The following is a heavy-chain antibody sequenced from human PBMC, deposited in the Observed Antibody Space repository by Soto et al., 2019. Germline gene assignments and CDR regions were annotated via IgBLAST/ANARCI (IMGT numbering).Heavy chain of an antibody. CDR2: IYSGGST. D-gene: IGHD2-15*01. CDR3: AREGGYCRGGSCYWYYYGMDV. CDR1: GLTFGSRA. J-gene: IGHJ6*02. Sequence: GGSLRLSCVASGLTFGSRAMSWVRQAPGEGLQWVSVIYSGGSTYYADSVKGRFTISRDNSKNTLYLQMNSLRAEDKAVYYCAREGGYCRGGSCYWYYYGMDVWGQGTTVTVSS. V-gene: IGHV3-53*01.